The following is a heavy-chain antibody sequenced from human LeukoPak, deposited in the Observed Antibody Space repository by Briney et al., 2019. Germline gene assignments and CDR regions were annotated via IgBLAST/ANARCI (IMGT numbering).Heavy chain of an antibody. V-gene: IGHV1-2*06. CDR2: INPNSGDT. D-gene: IGHD2-2*01. CDR1: GYTFTGYY. CDR3: ARDGYCGSTSCYGY. J-gene: IGHJ4*02. Sequence: ASVKVSCKASGYTFTGYYMHWVRQAPGQGLEWMGRINPNSGDTNYAKKFQGRVTMTRDTSISTAYMELSRLRSDDTAVYYCARDGYCGSTSCYGYWGQGTLVTVSS.